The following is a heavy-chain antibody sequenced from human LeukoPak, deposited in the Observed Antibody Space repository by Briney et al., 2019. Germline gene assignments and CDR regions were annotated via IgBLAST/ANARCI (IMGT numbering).Heavy chain of an antibody. V-gene: IGHV4-59*01. J-gene: IGHJ6*03. D-gene: IGHD2-2*01. CDR2: IYYSGST. CDR1: GGSISSYY. CDR3: ARVGYCSSTSCYGGAYYYYYYYMDV. Sequence: SETLSLTCTVSGGSISSYYWGWIRQPPGKGLEWIGYIYYSGSTNYNPSLKSRVTISVDTSKNQFSLKLSSVTAADTAVYYCARVGYCSSTSCYGGAYYYYYYYMDVWGKGTTVTVSS.